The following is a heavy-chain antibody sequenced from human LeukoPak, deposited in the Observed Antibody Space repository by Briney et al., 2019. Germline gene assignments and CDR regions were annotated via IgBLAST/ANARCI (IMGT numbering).Heavy chain of an antibody. CDR3: ARDSGMGGEAAFDI. V-gene: IGHV3-30*02. Sequence: GGSLRLSCAASGFTFSSYGMHWVRQAPGKVLQWVAFIPYDGENKNYADSVKGRFTISRDNAKNSLYLQMNSLRAEDTAVYYCARDSGMGGEAAFDIWGQGTMVTVSS. J-gene: IGHJ3*02. CDR1: GFTFSSYG. D-gene: IGHD3-16*01. CDR2: IPYDGENK.